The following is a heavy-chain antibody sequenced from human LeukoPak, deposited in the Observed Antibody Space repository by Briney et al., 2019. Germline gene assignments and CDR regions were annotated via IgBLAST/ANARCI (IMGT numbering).Heavy chain of an antibody. D-gene: IGHD6-6*01. CDR3: ARERPTIAARSSNWFDP. Sequence: ASVKVSCKASGYTFTSHYMHWVRQAPGQGLEWMGIINPNGGSTSYAQKFQGTVTMTRDTSTSTVYMELSSLRSEDTAVYYCARERPTIAARSSNWFDPWGQGTLVTVSS. V-gene: IGHV1-46*01. CDR2: INPNGGST. J-gene: IGHJ5*02. CDR1: GYTFTSHY.